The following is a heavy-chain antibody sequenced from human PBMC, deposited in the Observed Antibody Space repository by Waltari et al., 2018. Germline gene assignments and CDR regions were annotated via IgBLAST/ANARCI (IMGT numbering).Heavy chain of an antibody. CDR1: GGSISSHY. CDR3: ARVGSGVEDY. Sequence: QVQLQESGPGLVKPSETLSLTCTVSGGSISSHYWSWIRQPPGKGREWIGYIYYSGVTNHTPAPKRRVTISVDTSKYRLSLKRSSVTAAAAAVYYWARVGSGVEDYWGQGTLVTVSS. D-gene: IGHD3-10*01. J-gene: IGHJ4*02. V-gene: IGHV4-59*11. CDR2: IYYSGVT.